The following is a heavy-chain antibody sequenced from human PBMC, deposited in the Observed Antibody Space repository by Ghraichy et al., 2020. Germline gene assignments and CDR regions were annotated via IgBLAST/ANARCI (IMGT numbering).Heavy chain of an antibody. J-gene: IGHJ4*02. Sequence: ASVKVSCKASGYTFTSYDINWVRQATGQGLEWMGWMNPNSGNTGYAQKFQGRVTITRNTSISTAYMELSSLRSEDTAVYYCARGRRIHDSSGYYYIHLDYWGQGTLVTVSS. D-gene: IGHD3-22*01. CDR3: ARGRRIHDSSGYYYIHLDY. CDR1: GYTFTSYD. CDR2: MNPNSGNT. V-gene: IGHV1-8*03.